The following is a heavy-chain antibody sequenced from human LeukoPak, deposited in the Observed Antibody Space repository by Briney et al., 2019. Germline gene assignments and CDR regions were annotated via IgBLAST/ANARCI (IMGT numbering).Heavy chain of an antibody. D-gene: IGHD5-18*01. Sequence: ASVKVSCKASGYTFTGYYMHWVRQAPGQGREWMGWINPNSGGTNYAQKFQGRVTMTRDTSISTAYMELSRLRSDDTAVYYCAKDSYGYGGHYYYYMDVWGKGTTVTVSS. V-gene: IGHV1-2*02. CDR1: GYTFTGYY. CDR2: INPNSGGT. J-gene: IGHJ6*03. CDR3: AKDSYGYGGHYYYYMDV.